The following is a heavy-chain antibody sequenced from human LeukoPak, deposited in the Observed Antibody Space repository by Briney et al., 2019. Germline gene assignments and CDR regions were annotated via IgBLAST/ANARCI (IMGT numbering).Heavy chain of an antibody. CDR1: GGSFSGYY. Sequence: SETLSLTCAVYGGSFSGYYWSWIRQPPGKGLEWIGEINHSGSTNYNPSLKSRVTISVDTSKNQFSLKLSSVTAADTAVYYCARRGYCSSTSCYTGLPTNWFDPWGQGTLVTVSS. CDR2: INHSGST. V-gene: IGHV4-34*01. CDR3: ARRGYCSSTSCYTGLPTNWFDP. J-gene: IGHJ5*02. D-gene: IGHD2-2*02.